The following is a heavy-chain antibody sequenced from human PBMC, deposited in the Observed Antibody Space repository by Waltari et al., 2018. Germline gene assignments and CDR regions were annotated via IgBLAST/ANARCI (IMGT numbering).Heavy chain of an antibody. V-gene: IGHV4-61*02. D-gene: IGHD2-8*02. CDR1: GGSISSGSYY. CDR2: IYTSGST. CDR3: ASGTDPFDY. J-gene: IGHJ4*02. Sequence: QVQLQESGPGLVKPSQTLSLTCTVSGGSISSGSYYWSWIRQPAGKGLEWIGRIYTSGSTNYNPSLKSRVTISVDTSKNQFSLKLSSVTAADTAVYYCASGTDPFDYWGQGTLVTVSS.